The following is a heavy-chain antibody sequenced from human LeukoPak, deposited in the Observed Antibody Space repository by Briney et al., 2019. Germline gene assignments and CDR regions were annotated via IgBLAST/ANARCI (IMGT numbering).Heavy chain of an antibody. Sequence: SETLSLTCTVSGYSISSGYYWGWIRQPPGKGLEWIGSIYHSGSTYYNPSLKSRVTISVDTSKNQFSLKLSSVTAADTAVYYCARATYGSVKRGAFDYRGQGTLVTVSS. CDR3: ARATYGSVKRGAFDY. V-gene: IGHV4-38-2*02. CDR1: GYSISSGYY. D-gene: IGHD1-26*01. CDR2: IYHSGST. J-gene: IGHJ4*02.